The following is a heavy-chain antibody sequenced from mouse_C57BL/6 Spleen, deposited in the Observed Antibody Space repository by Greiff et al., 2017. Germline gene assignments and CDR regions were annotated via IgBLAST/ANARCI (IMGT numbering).Heavy chain of an antibody. CDR2: IDPENGDT. CDR3: TTRGFITTVVATGWYFDV. CDR1: GFNIKDDY. Sequence: EVQLQQSGAELVRPGASVKLSCTASGFNIKDDYMHWVKQRPEPGLEWIGWIDPENGDTEYASKFQGKATITADTSSNTAYLQLSSLTSEDTAVYYCTTRGFITTVVATGWYFDVWGTGTTVTVSS. D-gene: IGHD1-1*01. J-gene: IGHJ1*03. V-gene: IGHV14-4*01.